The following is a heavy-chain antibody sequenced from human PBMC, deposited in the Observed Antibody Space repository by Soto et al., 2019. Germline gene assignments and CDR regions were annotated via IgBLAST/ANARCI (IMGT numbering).Heavy chain of an antibody. J-gene: IGHJ4*02. D-gene: IGHD2-2*03. Sequence: VQVLESGGGLVQPGGSLRLSCAANGFTFSDFAMSWVRQAPGKGLEWVSRIYGGGNGPHYADSVKGRVTISRDNSKNTLYLQMNSLRAEDTAVYYCAKMEGMDPWAYSFDYWGQGTLVTVSS. CDR3: AKMEGMDPWAYSFDY. CDR1: GFTFSDFA. V-gene: IGHV3-23*01. CDR2: IYGGGNGP.